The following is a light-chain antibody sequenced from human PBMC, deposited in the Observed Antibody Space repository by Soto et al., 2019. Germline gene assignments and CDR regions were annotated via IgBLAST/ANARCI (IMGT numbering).Light chain of an antibody. CDR2: STS. Sequence: DIPMTQSPSSLSASVGDRVTITCRASQTINKNLNWYQQKPGQAPRLLIYSTSDFQSGVTSRFSGSGSGTDFTLTISDLQPEDVATYYCQQSFTTPYTFGQGTELEI. J-gene: IGKJ2*01. V-gene: IGKV1-39*01. CDR1: QTINKN. CDR3: QQSFTTPYT.